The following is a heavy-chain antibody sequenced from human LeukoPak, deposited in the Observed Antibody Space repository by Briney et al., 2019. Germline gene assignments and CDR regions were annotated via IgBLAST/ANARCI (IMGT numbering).Heavy chain of an antibody. J-gene: IGHJ4*02. CDR2: INSDGSST. CDR1: GFTFSNYW. CDR3: AKGGATVIDY. V-gene: IGHV3-74*01. Sequence: PGGSLRLSCAASGFTFSNYWMHWVRQAPGKGLVWVSRINSDGSSTTSADSVKGRFTISRDKAKNTLYLQMNSLRAEDTAVYYCAKGGATVIDYWGQGTLVTVSS. D-gene: IGHD4-17*01.